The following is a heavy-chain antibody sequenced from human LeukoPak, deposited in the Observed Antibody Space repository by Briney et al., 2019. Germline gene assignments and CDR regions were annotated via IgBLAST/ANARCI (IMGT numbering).Heavy chain of an antibody. CDR3: ARDRSSYGFTDDY. J-gene: IGHJ4*02. Sequence: ASVKVSCKASGYTFTRYYMHWVRQAPGQELEWMGIINPSGGSTSYAQKFQGRVTMTRDMSTSTVYMELSSLRSEDTAVYYCARDRSSYGFTDDYWGQGTLVTVSS. CDR1: GYTFTRYY. CDR2: INPSGGST. V-gene: IGHV1-46*01. D-gene: IGHD1-26*01.